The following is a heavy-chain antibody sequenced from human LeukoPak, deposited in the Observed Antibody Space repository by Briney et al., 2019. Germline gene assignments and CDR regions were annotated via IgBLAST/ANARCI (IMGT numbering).Heavy chain of an antibody. CDR3: AREWFGELSPPDY. Sequence: GRSLRPSCAASGFTISSYAMHWVRQAPGKGLTRAAVISYDGSNKYYADSVKGRFTSSRDNSKNTLYLQMNSLGAEDAAVYYCAREWFGELSPPDYWGQGTLVTVSS. D-gene: IGHD3-10*01. CDR2: ISYDGSNK. J-gene: IGHJ4*02. V-gene: IGHV3-30-3*01. CDR1: GFTISSYA.